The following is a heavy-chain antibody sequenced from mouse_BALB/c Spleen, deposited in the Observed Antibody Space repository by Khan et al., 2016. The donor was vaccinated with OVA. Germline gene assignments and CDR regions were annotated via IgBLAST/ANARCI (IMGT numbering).Heavy chain of an antibody. CDR1: GYSFTSYW. Sequence: EVKLLESGTVLARPGASVKMSCKASGYSFTSYWMHWVKQRPGLGLEWIGAIYPGISDTRYNQKFKGKAKLTAVTSASTAYMELSSLTNEDSAVYYCTRSYDSYYFDYWGQGTPLTVSS. D-gene: IGHD2-4*01. CDR2: IYPGISDT. CDR3: TRSYDSYYFDY. J-gene: IGHJ2*01. V-gene: IGHV1-5*01.